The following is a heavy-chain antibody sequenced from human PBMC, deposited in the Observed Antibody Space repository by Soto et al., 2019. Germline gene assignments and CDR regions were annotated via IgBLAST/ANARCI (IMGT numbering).Heavy chain of an antibody. Sequence: SVKVSCKAPGGSFSTYAISWVRQAPGQGLEWMGGIIPIFGKPDYGQKFQGRVTITADESTTTAYMELSNLRSEDTAVYYCARGDATKIVVTTYYAMDVWGQGTTVTVSS. CDR3: ARGDATKIVVTTYYAMDV. CDR1: GGSFSTYA. J-gene: IGHJ6*02. CDR2: IIPIFGKP. D-gene: IGHD3-22*01. V-gene: IGHV1-69*13.